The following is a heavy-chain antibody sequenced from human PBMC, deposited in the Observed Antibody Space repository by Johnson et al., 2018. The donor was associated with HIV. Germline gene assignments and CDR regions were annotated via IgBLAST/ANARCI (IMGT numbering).Heavy chain of an antibody. CDR1: GFTFSRYP. V-gene: IGHV3-30-3*01. CDR2: ISDDGSNK. J-gene: IGHJ3*02. Sequence: QVQLVESGGGVVRPGGSLRLSCAASGFTFSRYPMHWIRQAPGEGLEWVALISDDGSNKYYADSVKDRFTISRDNSKNTLCLQMNSLRPEDTAVYYCARESLDAFDIWGQGTMVTVSS. CDR3: ARESLDAFDI.